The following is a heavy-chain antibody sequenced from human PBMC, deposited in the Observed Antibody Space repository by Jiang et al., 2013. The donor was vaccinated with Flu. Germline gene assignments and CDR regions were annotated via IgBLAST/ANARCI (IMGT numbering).Heavy chain of an antibody. CDR1: GFTFTSYA. CDR2: ISYEGSNK. D-gene: IGHD3-22*01. V-gene: IGHV3-30-3*01. CDR3: ASRDFYDTSAPFDY. Sequence: VQLLESGGGVVQPGRSLRLSCAASGFTFTSYAMHWVRQAPGKGLEWVAAISYEGSNKYYADSVKGRFTISRDNSKNTLDLQMNSLRAEDTAVYYCASRDFYDTSAPFDYWGQGTLVTVS. J-gene: IGHJ4*02.